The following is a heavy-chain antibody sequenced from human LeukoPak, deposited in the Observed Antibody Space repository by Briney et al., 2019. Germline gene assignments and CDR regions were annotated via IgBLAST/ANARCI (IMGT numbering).Heavy chain of an antibody. D-gene: IGHD3-10*01. CDR2: VNPNSGGT. V-gene: IGHV1-2*02. J-gene: IGHJ4*02. CDR3: ARVSLWRYDFDY. Sequence: ASVKVSCKASGYTFTGYYMHWVRHAHGQGLEWMVWVNPNSGGTNYAQKFQGRITMTRDTSITTAYMELSGLRSDDTAVYYCARVSLWRYDFDYWGQGILVTVSS. CDR1: GYTFTGYY.